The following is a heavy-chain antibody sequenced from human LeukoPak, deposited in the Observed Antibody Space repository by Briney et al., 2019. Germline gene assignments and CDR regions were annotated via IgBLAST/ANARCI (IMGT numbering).Heavy chain of an antibody. CDR1: GFTFSSYA. Sequence: GGSLRLSCAAPGFTFSSYAMSWVRQAPGKGLEWVSAISGSGGSTYYADSVKGRFTISRDNSKNTLYLQMNSLRAEDTAVYYCAKDGGLTYYYDSSGYPTVHDAFDIWGQGTMVTVSS. CDR2: ISGSGGST. V-gene: IGHV3-23*01. J-gene: IGHJ3*02. CDR3: AKDGGLTYYYDSSGYPTVHDAFDI. D-gene: IGHD3-22*01.